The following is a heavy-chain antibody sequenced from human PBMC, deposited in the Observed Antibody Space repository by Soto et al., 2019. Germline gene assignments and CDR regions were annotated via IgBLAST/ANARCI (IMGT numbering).Heavy chain of an antibody. CDR1: GFTFSTYW. Sequence: GGSLRLSCAASGFTFSTYWMDWVRQTPGKGLEWVANINQDGSEKNYVDSVKGRFTIYRDNAKNSLYLQMSSLTAEASALYYCSRSLNSWGQGTLVTVSS. V-gene: IGHV3-7*01. CDR3: SRSLNS. J-gene: IGHJ4*02. CDR2: INQDGSEK.